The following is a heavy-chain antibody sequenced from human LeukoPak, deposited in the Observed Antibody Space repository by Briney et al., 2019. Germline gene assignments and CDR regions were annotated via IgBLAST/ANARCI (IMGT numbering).Heavy chain of an antibody. CDR2: ISAYNGNT. J-gene: IGHJ4*02. CDR3: ARMYGCGGDCYTPTDFDY. V-gene: IGHV1-18*04. Sequence: ASVKVSCKASGYTFTGYYMHWVRQAPGQGLEWMGWISAYNGNTNYAQKLQGRVTMTTDTSTSTAYMELRSLRSDDTAVYYCARMYGCGGDCYTPTDFDYWGQGTLVTVSS. D-gene: IGHD2-21*02. CDR1: GYTFTGYY.